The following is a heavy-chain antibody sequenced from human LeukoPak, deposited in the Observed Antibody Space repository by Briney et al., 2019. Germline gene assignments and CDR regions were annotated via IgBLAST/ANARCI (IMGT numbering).Heavy chain of an antibody. Sequence: PGGSLRLSCAASGFTFSSYEMNWVRQAPRKGLEWVSYISSGGSSIYYADSVKGRFTISRDNAENSLYLQMNSLRAEDTAVYYCARDQGIAAAGYDYWGQGTLVTVSS. CDR2: ISSGGSSI. CDR3: ARDQGIAAAGYDY. V-gene: IGHV3-48*03. CDR1: GFTFSSYE. J-gene: IGHJ4*02. D-gene: IGHD6-13*01.